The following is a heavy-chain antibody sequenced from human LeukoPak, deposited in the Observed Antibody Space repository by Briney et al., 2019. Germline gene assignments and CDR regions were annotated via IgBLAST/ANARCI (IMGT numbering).Heavy chain of an antibody. CDR3: ARDLARRELFGY. J-gene: IGHJ4*02. CDR1: GVTVSSDY. Sequence: GGSLRLSCAPSGVTVSSDYISWVRGAPGKGLEWVSVIYSGGSTYYADSVKGRFTISRDNSKNTLYLQMNSLRAEDTAVYYCARDLARRELFGYWGQGTLVTVSS. CDR2: IYSGGST. D-gene: IGHD3-10*01. V-gene: IGHV3-53*01.